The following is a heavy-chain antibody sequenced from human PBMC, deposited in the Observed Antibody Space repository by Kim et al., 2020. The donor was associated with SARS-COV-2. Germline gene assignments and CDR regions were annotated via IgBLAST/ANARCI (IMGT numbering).Heavy chain of an antibody. J-gene: IGHJ3*02. CDR1: GGSISSSNW. CDR2: IYHSWST. V-gene: IGHV4-4*02. Sequence: SETLSLTCAVSGGSISSSNWWSWVRQPPGKGLEWIGEIYHSWSTNYNPSLKSRVTISVDKSKNQFSLKLSSVTAADTAVYYCARPLVGAQNDAFDIWGQGTMVTVSS. D-gene: IGHD1-26*01. CDR3: ARPLVGAQNDAFDI.